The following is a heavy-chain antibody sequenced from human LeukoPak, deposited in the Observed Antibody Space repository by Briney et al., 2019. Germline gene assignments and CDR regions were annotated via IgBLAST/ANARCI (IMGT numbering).Heavy chain of an antibody. CDR1: GVSISGYY. V-gene: IGHV4-59*01. CDR3: ARTTEGGYTYDYFYYYYMDV. J-gene: IGHJ6*03. CDR2: IYYSGST. Sequence: SGTLSLTCTVSGVSISGYYWSWIRQPPGKGLEWIGYIYYSGSTNYNPSLKSRVTISVDTSKNQFSLKLSSVTAADTAVYYCARTTEGGYTYDYFYYYYMDVWGKGTTVTISS. D-gene: IGHD5-18*01.